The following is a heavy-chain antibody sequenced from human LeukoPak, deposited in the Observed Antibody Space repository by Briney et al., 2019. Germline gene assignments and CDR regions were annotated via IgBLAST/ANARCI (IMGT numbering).Heavy chain of an antibody. CDR3: ASDVIGGTNF. D-gene: IGHD1-1*01. V-gene: IGHV3-48*01. CDR2: IDSSAGSI. J-gene: IGHJ4*02. Sequence: GRCLRLSCVASGFTFTSYNMHWVRRTPSKGLEWVSYIDSSAGSIDYAASVKGRFTISRDNAKNSLYLQMNSLRAEDTAVYYCASDVIGGTNFWGQGTLVTVSS. CDR1: GFTFTSYN.